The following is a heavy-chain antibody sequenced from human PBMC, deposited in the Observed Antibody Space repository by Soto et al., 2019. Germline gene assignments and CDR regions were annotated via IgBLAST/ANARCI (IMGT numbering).Heavy chain of an antibody. Sequence: GGSLGLSCATSGFILSDCAMNWVRQAPGKGLEWVSFISSSGTVIDYADSVKGRFSISRDNSKNTLYLQMNSLRAEDTAVYYCARDKTWFAESLWYRTFDYWGQGTLVTVSS. CDR3: ARDKTWFAESLWYRTFDY. D-gene: IGHD3-10*01. CDR2: ISSSGTVI. CDR1: GFILSDCA. V-gene: IGHV3-48*01. J-gene: IGHJ4*02.